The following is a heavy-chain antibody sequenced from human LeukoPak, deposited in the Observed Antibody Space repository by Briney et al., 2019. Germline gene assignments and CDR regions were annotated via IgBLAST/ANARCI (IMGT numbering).Heavy chain of an antibody. CDR3: ARADYDILTGYYSGAIDAFDI. Sequence: ASVKVSCKASGYTFTSYGISWVRQAPGQGLEWMGWISAYNGNTNYAQKLQGRVTMTTDTSTSTAYMELRSLRSDDTAVYYCARADYDILTGYYSGAIDAFDIWGQGTMVTVSS. D-gene: IGHD3-9*01. CDR2: ISAYNGNT. CDR1: GYTFTSYG. V-gene: IGHV1-18*01. J-gene: IGHJ3*02.